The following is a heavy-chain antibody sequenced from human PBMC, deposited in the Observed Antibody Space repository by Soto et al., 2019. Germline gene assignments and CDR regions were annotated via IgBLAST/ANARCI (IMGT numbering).Heavy chain of an antibody. CDR3: AMSFGSFDDHFED. CDR1: GGSITIDNYY. CDR2: IYYTGTT. Sequence: QLQLQESGPGLVKPSETLSLTCSVSGGSITIDNYYWGWIRQPPGKALQWIATIYYTGTTNFSPPLKTLATIFIVTSKSEFSVRLTSVTAADTAVYYFAMSFGSFDDHFEDLCQGVLVTVSS. V-gene: IGHV4-39*01. D-gene: IGHD2-15*01. J-gene: IGHJ1*01.